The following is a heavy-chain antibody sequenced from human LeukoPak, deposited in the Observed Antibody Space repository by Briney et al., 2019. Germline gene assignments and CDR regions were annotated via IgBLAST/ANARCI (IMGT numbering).Heavy chain of an antibody. J-gene: IGHJ4*02. CDR3: AKGHGDYKGNYFNY. CDR2: ISGSGDRA. V-gene: IGHV3-23*01. D-gene: IGHD4-17*01. Sequence: GGSLRLSCVVPGFTFSNYGMSWVRQAPGKGLEWVSGISGSGDRANYADSLKGRFTTSRDNSKRTLYLQMDSLRVEDTAVYYCAKGHGDYKGNYFNYWGQGTLVTVSS. CDR1: GFTFSNYG.